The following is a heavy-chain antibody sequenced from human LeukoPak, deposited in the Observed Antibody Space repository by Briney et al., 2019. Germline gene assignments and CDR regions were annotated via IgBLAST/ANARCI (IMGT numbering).Heavy chain of an antibody. CDR3: TTDPEQWPLNGY. J-gene: IGHJ4*02. CDR1: GFTFSSYA. Sequence: PGGSLRLSCAASGFTFSSYAMHWVRQAPGKGLEWVAVISYDGSNKYYADSVKGRFTISRDNSKNTLYLQMNSLKTEDTAVYYCTTDPEQWPLNGYWGQGTLVTVSS. V-gene: IGHV3-30*07. D-gene: IGHD6-19*01. CDR2: ISYDGSNK.